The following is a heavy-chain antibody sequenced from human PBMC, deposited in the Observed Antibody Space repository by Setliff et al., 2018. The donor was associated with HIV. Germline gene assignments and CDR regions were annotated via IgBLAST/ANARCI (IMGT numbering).Heavy chain of an antibody. Sequence: SETLSLTCVVSGYSVNSDYQWGWIRQSPGRGQEPPGRGLQWIGHIYRSGSTYYNPSFKRRVTISVDTSKNQFSLRLISVSAADTAVYYCARMEATRPPRGLDYWGQGTLVTVSS. D-gene: IGHD6-6*01. V-gene: IGHV4-38-2*01. CDR3: ARMEATRPPRGLDY. J-gene: IGHJ4*02. CDR2: IYRSGST. CDR1: GYSVNSDYQ.